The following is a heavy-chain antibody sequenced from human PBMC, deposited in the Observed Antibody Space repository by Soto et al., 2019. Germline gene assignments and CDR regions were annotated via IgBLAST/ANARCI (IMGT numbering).Heavy chain of an antibody. CDR3: ARGSNWNSNWFDP. V-gene: IGHV1-2*02. D-gene: IGHD1-1*01. CDR2: VNPDSGGT. J-gene: IGHJ5*02. Sequence: QVQLVQSGTEVKRPGASVKVSCKTSGYTFTNYFMHWVRQAPGQGLECMGWVNPDSGGTMFAQKFQGRVTMPRDTSISTVYMELTSLSSDDTAVYYCARGSNWNSNWFDPWGQGTLVTVSS. CDR1: GYTFTNYF.